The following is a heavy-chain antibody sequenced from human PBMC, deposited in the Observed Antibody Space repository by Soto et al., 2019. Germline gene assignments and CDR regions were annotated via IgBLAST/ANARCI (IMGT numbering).Heavy chain of an antibody. D-gene: IGHD2-21*02. CDR2: ISSSSSYI. J-gene: IGHJ6*02. V-gene: IGHV3-21*01. CDR1: GFTFSSYS. CDR3: ARSEDDCGGDCSPISYGMDV. Sequence: KAGGSLRLSCAASGFTFSSYSMNWVRQAPGKGLEWVSSISSSSSYIYYADSVKGRFTISRDNAKNSLYLQMNSLRAEDTAVYYCARSEDDCGGDCSPISYGMDVWGQGTTVTVSS.